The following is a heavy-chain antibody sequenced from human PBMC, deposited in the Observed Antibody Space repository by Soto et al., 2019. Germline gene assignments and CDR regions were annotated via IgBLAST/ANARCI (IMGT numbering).Heavy chain of an antibody. CDR1: GFTFSNYI. Sequence: PGGSLRLSCAASGFTFSNYIMNWVRQAPGKGLEWVSYISRSSRTIYYADSVKGRFTISRDNAKNSLYLQMNSLRDEDTSVYYCARESYYYDSSGFDIWGQGTMVTVSS. J-gene: IGHJ3*02. V-gene: IGHV3-48*02. CDR2: ISRSSRTI. CDR3: ARESYYYDSSGFDI. D-gene: IGHD3-22*01.